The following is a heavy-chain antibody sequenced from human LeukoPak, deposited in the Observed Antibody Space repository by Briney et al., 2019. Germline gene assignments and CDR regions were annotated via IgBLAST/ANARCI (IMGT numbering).Heavy chain of an antibody. V-gene: IGHV4-31*03. CDR1: GGSISSGGYY. D-gene: IGHD3-9*01. CDR3: ARAPVLRYFDWSTSAWYFDL. Sequence: SQTLSLTCTVSGGSISSGGYYWSWIRQHPGKGLEWIGYIYYSGSTYYNPSLKSRVTISVYTSKNQFSLKLSSVTAADTAVYYCARAPVLRYFDWSTSAWYFDLWGRGTLVTVSS. J-gene: IGHJ2*01. CDR2: IYYSGST.